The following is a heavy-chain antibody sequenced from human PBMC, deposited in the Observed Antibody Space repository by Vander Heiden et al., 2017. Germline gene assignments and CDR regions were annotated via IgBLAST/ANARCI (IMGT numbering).Heavy chain of an antibody. CDR2: INHSGST. Sequence: QVQLQQWGAGLLKPSETLSLTCAVYGGSFDGYYWSWIRQPPGKGLEWIGEINHSGSTNYNPSLKSRVTISVDTSKNQFSLKLSSVTAADTAVYYCARGHCSSTSCDYYYGMDVWGQGTTVTVSS. CDR3: ARGHCSSTSCDYYYGMDV. D-gene: IGHD2-2*01. J-gene: IGHJ6*02. V-gene: IGHV4-34*01. CDR1: GGSFDGYY.